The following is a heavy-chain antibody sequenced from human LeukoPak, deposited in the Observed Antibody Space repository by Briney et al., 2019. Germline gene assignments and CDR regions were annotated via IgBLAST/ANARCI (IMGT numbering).Heavy chain of an antibody. CDR2: IYYSGST. Sequence: PSETLSLTCTVSGGSISSYYWSWIRQPPGKGLEWIGYIYYSGSTKYNPSLKSRVTISVDTSKNQFSLKLSSVTAADTAVYYCARASGSLGIGYWGQGTLVTVSS. CDR3: ARASGSLGIGY. V-gene: IGHV4-59*01. J-gene: IGHJ4*02. D-gene: IGHD1-26*01. CDR1: GGSISSYY.